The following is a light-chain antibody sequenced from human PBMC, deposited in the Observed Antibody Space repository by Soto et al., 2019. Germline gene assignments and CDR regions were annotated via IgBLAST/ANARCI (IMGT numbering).Light chain of an antibody. J-gene: IGLJ3*02. CDR1: SSNIGGTNY. Sequence: QSVLTQPPSASGTPGQKVFISCSGSSSNIGGTNYAYWYQQLPGAAPKLLMHSNNLRPSGVPERISASRSGTAASLAISGLRSEDEAFDYCAAWDDSLNAWVFGGGTKLTVL. V-gene: IGLV1-47*02. CDR3: AAWDDSLNAWV. CDR2: SNN.